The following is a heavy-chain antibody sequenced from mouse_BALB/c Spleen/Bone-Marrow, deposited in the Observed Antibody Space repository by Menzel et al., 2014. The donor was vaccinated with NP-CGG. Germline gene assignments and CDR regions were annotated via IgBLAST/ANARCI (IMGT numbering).Heavy chain of an antibody. D-gene: IGHD4-1*01. CDR1: GYAFSSSW. CDR2: IYPGDGDT. V-gene: IGHV1-82*01. CDR3: ARTGPFDY. J-gene: IGHJ2*01. Sequence: QVQLKESGLELVKPGASVKISCKASGYAFSSSWMNWVKQRPGQGLEWIGRIYPGDGDTNYNGKFKGKATLTADKSSSTAYMQLSSLTSVDSAVYFCARTGPFDYWGQGTTLTVSS.